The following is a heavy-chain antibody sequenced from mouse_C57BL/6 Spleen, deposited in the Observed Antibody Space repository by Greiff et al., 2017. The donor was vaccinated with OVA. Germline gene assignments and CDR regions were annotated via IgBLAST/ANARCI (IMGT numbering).Heavy chain of an antibody. D-gene: IGHD3-2*02. V-gene: IGHV1-59*01. CDR1: GYTFTSYW. Sequence: VQLQQPGAELVRPGTSVKLSCKASGYTFTSYWMHWVKQRPGQGLEWIGVIDPSDSYTNYNQKFKGKATLTVDTSSSTAYMQLSSLTSEDSAVYYCARAQATVDYFDYWGQGTTLTVSS. CDR2: IDPSDSYT. CDR3: ARAQATVDYFDY. J-gene: IGHJ2*01.